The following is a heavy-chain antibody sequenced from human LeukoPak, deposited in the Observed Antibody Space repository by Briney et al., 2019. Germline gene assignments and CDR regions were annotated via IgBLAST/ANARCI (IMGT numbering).Heavy chain of an antibody. V-gene: IGHV1-58*01. CDR3: AAPTYALAYCGGDCPDV. CDR2: IVVGSGNT. CDR1: GFTFTSSA. Sequence: ASVKVSCKASGFTFTSSAVQWVRQARGQRLEWIGWIVVGSGNTNYAQKFQERVTITRDMSTSTAYMELSSLRSEDTAVYYCAAPTYALAYCGGDCPDVWGQGTTVTVSS. D-gene: IGHD2-21*02. J-gene: IGHJ6*02.